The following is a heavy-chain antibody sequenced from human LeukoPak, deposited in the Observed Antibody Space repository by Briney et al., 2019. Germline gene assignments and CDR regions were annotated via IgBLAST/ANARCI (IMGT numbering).Heavy chain of an antibody. V-gene: IGHV1-3*01. CDR1: GDSSRTNA. D-gene: IGHD3-22*01. J-gene: IGHJ4*02. CDR2: ISAGSGNT. CDR3: ARAPSPYYYDSSAYYSDY. Sequence: GASVKVSCKASGDSSRTNAIVWLRQAPGQRPEWMGWISAGSGNTKYSQTFQDRLTLTRDTAASTVYMDLSSLRPEDTAVYFCARAPSPYYYDSSAYYSDYWGQGTLVTVSS.